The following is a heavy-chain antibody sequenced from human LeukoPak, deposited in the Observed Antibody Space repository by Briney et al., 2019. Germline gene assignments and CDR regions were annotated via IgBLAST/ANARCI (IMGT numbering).Heavy chain of an antibody. CDR2: INQSGET. J-gene: IGHJ5*02. D-gene: IGHD2-21*02. CDR3: ARGARGDTPYNWFDP. Sequence: SEALSLTCAVHGGSFSGYYWSWIRQPPGKGLEWIGEINQSGETNYNPSLMSRVTISEDTSDNQFSLMLTSVTAADTAVYYCARGARGDTPYNWFDPWGQRTLVTVSS. V-gene: IGHV4-34*01. CDR1: GGSFSGYY.